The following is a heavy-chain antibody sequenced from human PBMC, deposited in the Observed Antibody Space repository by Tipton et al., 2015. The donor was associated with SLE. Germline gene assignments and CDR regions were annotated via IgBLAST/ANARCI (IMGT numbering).Heavy chain of an antibody. D-gene: IGHD3/OR15-3a*01. CDR3: ARAMAWTGDPLHFDY. J-gene: IGHJ4*02. V-gene: IGHV4-4*07. Sequence: TLSLTCTVSGGSLRSYYWTWIRRPAGEGLEWIGRVYFGGSTNYSPSLKSRVAISLDTSKNQFSLKLKSVTAADTAVYFCARAMAWTGDPLHFDYWGQGSLVTVSS. CDR1: GGSLRSYY. CDR2: VYFGGST.